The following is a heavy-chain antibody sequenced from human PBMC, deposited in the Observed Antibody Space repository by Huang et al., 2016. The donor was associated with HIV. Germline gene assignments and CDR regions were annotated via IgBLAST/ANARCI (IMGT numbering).Heavy chain of an antibody. V-gene: IGHV1-69*01. J-gene: IGHJ4*02. CDR1: GGTFRSYA. CDR3: ARVESRRYYDSSGYYY. D-gene: IGHD3-22*01. Sequence: QVQLVQSGAEVKKPGSSVKVSCKASGGTFRSYAIRWVRQAPGQGLEWRGGINPIWGTANYAQKFQGRVTITADESTSTAYMELSSLRSEDTAVYYCARVESRRYYDSSGYYYWGQGTLVTVSS. CDR2: INPIWGTA.